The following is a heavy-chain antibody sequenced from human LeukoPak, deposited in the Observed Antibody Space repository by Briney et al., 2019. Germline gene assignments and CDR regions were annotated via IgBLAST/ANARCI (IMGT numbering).Heavy chain of an antibody. J-gene: IGHJ4*02. V-gene: IGHV4-38-2*01. CDR2: IYHSGST. Sequence: SETLSLTCAVSGYSISSGYYWGWIRQPPGKGLEWIGSIYHSGSTYYNPSLKSRVTISVDTSKNQFSLKLSSVTAADTAVYYCARQPRYSSSSPHDYWGQGTLVTVSS. CDR1: GYSISSGYY. D-gene: IGHD6-6*01. CDR3: ARQPRYSSSSPHDY.